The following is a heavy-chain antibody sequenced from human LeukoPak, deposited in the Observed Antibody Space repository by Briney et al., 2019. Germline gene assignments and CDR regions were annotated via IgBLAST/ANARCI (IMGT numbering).Heavy chain of an antibody. J-gene: IGHJ3*02. D-gene: IGHD2-21*02. CDR2: INPNSGGT. V-gene: IGHV1-2*02. Sequence: ASVKVSCKASGYTFTGYYMHWVRQAPGQGLEWMGWINPNSGGTNYAQKFLGRITMTRDTSISTAYMELSRLRSNDTAVYYCASATTYCGADCYPLDAFDIWGQGTMVTVSS. CDR1: GYTFTGYY. CDR3: ASATTYCGADCYPLDAFDI.